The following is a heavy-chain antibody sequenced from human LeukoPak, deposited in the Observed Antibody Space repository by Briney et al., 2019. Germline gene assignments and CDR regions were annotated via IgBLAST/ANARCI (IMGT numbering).Heavy chain of an antibody. V-gene: IGHV1-18*01. CDR1: GYTFTSYG. J-gene: IGHJ3*02. D-gene: IGHD3-16*02. CDR2: ISAYNGNT. CDR3: ARENTVTFGGVIVIRDAFDI. Sequence: GASVKVSCKASGYTFTSYGISWVRQAPGQGLEWMGWISAYNGNTNYAQKLQGRVTMTTDTSTSTAYMELRSLRSDDTAVYYCARENTVTFGGVIVIRDAFDIWGQGTMVTVSS.